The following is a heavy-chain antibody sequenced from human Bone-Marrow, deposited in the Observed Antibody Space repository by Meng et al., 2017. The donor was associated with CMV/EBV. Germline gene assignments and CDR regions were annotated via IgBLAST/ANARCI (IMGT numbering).Heavy chain of an antibody. CDR2: IYYSGST. Sequence: GSLRLSCTVSGGSISSSSYYWGWIRQPPGKGLEWIGSIYYSGSTYYNPSLKSRVTISVDTSKNQFSLKLSSVTAADTAVYYCARAPDKSSSWYVWFDPWGQGTRVTGYS. CDR1: GGSISSSSYY. CDR3: ARAPDKSSSWYVWFDP. D-gene: IGHD6-13*01. J-gene: IGHJ5*02. V-gene: IGHV4-39*01.